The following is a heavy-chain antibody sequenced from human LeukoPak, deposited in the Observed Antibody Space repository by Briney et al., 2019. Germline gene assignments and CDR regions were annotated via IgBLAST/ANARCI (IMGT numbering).Heavy chain of an antibody. D-gene: IGHD3-22*01. CDR1: GFTFSSYS. CDR2: INSDGRTT. Sequence: PGGSLRLSCAASGFTFSSYSMNWVRQAPGKGLVWVSRINSDGRTTTYADSVKGRFTISRDNAKNTLYLQMNSLRAEDTAVYYCAMIKEGWGQGTLVIVSS. CDR3: AMIKEG. V-gene: IGHV3-74*01. J-gene: IGHJ4*02.